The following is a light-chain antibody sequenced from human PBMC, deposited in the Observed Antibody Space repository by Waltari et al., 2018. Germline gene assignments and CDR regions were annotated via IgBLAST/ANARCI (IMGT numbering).Light chain of an antibody. J-gene: IGLJ2*01. CDR3: TSYADNNLPG. CDR2: EVS. V-gene: IGLV2-8*01. CDR1: SSDVGATNF. Sequence: QSALTQPPSASGSPGQSVAISCTGTSSDVGATNFVSWSKHHPGTAPKLLAYEVSKRPSGLPYRFSGSKTANTASLTVSGLQAEDEADYYCTSYADNNLPGFGGGTKLTVL.